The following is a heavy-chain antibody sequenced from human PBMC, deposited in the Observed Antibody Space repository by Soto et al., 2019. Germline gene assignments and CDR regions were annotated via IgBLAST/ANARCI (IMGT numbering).Heavy chain of an antibody. V-gene: IGHV3-30-3*01. CDR3: ARKGYGDPLDYYYGMDV. D-gene: IGHD4-17*01. J-gene: IGHJ6*02. CDR2: ISYDGSNK. Sequence: QVQLVESGGGVVQPGRSLRLSCAASGFTFSSYAMHWVRQAPGKGLEWVAVISYDGSNKYYADSVKGRFTISRDNSKNTLYLQMNSLRAEDTAVYYCARKGYGDPLDYYYGMDVWGQGTTVTVSS. CDR1: GFTFSSYA.